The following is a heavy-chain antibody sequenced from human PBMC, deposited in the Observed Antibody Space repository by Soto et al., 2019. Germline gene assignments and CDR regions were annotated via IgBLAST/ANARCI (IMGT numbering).Heavy chain of an antibody. D-gene: IGHD3-22*01. V-gene: IGHV5-51*01. J-gene: IGHJ3*02. Sequence: GESLKISCKGYGYTFTTYWIGWVRQMPGKGLEWMGIIYPGDSDTRYSPSFQGQVTISADKSINTAYLQWSSLKASDTAMYYCARRPYDSSGYYSLAFDIWGQGTMVTVSS. CDR1: GYTFTTYW. CDR2: IYPGDSDT. CDR3: ARRPYDSSGYYSLAFDI.